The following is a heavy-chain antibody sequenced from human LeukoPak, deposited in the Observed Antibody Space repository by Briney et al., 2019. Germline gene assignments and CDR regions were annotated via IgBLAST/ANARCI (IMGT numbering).Heavy chain of an antibody. Sequence: GGSLRLSCAASRFTFSDYTMHWVRQAPGKGLEWLSSISSSSRYIYYADSVRGRFIISRDNAKNSLYLQMNSLGAEDMSVYYCARDLKRELGRDAFDIWGQGTMVTISS. J-gene: IGHJ3*02. CDR3: ARDLKRELGRDAFDI. CDR1: RFTFSDYT. V-gene: IGHV3-21*01. CDR2: ISSSSRYI. D-gene: IGHD1-26*01.